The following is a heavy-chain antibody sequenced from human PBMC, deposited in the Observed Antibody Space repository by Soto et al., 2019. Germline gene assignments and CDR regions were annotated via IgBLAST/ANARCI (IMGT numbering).Heavy chain of an antibody. J-gene: IGHJ3*02. D-gene: IGHD2-2*01. CDR3: ARDKSDIVVVPAAMGAFDI. Sequence: ASVKVSCKASGYTFTSYGISWVRQAPGQGLEWMGWISGYNGNTNYAQKLQGRVTMTTDTSTSTAYMELRSLRSDDTAVYYCARDKSDIVVVPAAMGAFDIWGQGTMVTVS. CDR1: GYTFTSYG. CDR2: ISGYNGNT. V-gene: IGHV1-18*01.